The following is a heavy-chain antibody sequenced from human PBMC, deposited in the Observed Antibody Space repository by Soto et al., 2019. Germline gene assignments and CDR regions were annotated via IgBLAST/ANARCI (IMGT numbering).Heavy chain of an antibody. D-gene: IGHD1-1*01. Sequence: PGGSLRLSCAASGFTFSSYWMHWVRQAPGKGLVWVSRINSDGSSTSYADSVKGRFTVSRDNAKNTLYLQMNSLRAEDTAVYYCARGTLNYGMDVWGQGTTVTVSS. V-gene: IGHV3-74*01. CDR3: ARGTLNYGMDV. CDR2: INSDGSST. CDR1: GFTFSSYW. J-gene: IGHJ6*02.